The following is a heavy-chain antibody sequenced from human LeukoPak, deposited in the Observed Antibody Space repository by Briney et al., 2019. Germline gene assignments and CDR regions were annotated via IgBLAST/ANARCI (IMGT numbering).Heavy chain of an antibody. J-gene: IGHJ5*02. CDR3: ARERYSYGWGNWFDP. CDR2: ISGSGGST. CDR1: GFTFSSYA. D-gene: IGHD5-18*01. V-gene: IGHV3-23*01. Sequence: GGSLRLSCAASGFTFSSYAMSWVRQAPGKGLEWVSAISGSGGSTYYADSVKGRFTISRDNSKNTLYLQMNSLRAEDTAVYYCARERYSYGWGNWFDPWGQGTLVTVSS.